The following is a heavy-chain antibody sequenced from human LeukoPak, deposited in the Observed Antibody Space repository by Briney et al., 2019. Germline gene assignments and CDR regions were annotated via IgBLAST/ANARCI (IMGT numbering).Heavy chain of an antibody. CDR1: GGSISSSSYY. CDR2: ISYSGST. J-gene: IGHJ4*02. V-gene: IGHV4-39*01. D-gene: IGHD2-15*01. CDR3: ARQTVLPATHFDF. Sequence: SETLSLTCTVSGGSISSSSYYWGWIRQPPGKGLEWIGIISYSGSTYYNPSLKSRVTISVDTSKTQFSLKLSSVTAADTAMYYCARQTVLPATHFDFWGQGTLVTVS.